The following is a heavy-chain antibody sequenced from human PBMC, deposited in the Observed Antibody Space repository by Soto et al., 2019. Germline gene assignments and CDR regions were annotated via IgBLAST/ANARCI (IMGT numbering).Heavy chain of an antibody. CDR3: ARHLYYYGSGIPPPHYMDV. D-gene: IGHD3-10*01. J-gene: IGHJ6*03. CDR1: GGSSSSTTYY. Sequence: PSETLSLTCTVSGGSSSSTTYYWGWIRQSPGKGLEWIGSIYYSGSTYYNPSLKSRVTISVDTSKNQFSLKLSSVTAADTAVYYCARHLYYYGSGIPPPHYMDVWGQGTTVTVSS. CDR2: IYYSGST. V-gene: IGHV4-39*01.